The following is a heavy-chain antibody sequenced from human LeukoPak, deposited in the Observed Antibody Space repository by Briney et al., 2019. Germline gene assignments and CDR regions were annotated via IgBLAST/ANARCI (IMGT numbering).Heavy chain of an antibody. J-gene: IGHJ4*02. Sequence: GGSLRLSCAASRFTFSSYSMNWVRQAPGKGLEWVSSISSSGSYIYYADSVKGRFTISRDNAKNSLYLQMNSLRAEDTAIYYCARQSGTMVITRFDYWGQGTLVTVSS. CDR2: ISSSGSYI. CDR1: RFTFSSYS. V-gene: IGHV3-21*01. D-gene: IGHD4/OR15-4a*01. CDR3: ARQSGTMVITRFDY.